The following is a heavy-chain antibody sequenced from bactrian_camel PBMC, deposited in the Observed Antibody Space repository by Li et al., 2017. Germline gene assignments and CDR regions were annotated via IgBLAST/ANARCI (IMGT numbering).Heavy chain of an antibody. Sequence: HVQLVESGGDSVQTGGSLRLSCSISGYTYRRYSMGWFRQAPGKEREGVAAINSSGGRTYYRDSVKGRFTISRDNAKSTLYLQMNNLKPEDTAMYYCAADRALDDDCYVGSLYTDFAYWGQGTQVTVS. V-gene: IGHV3S1*01. CDR1: GYTYRRYS. CDR3: AADRALDDDCYVGSLYTDFAY. J-gene: IGHJ6*01. CDR2: INSSGGRT. D-gene: IGHD3*01.